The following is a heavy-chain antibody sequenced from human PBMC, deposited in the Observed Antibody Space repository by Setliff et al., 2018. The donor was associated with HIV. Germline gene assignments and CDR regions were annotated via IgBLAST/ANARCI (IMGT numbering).Heavy chain of an antibody. D-gene: IGHD3-22*01. J-gene: IGHJ4*02. CDR3: ARAYNVYDYRFDSSGYDY. CDR1: GFTFTDAR. V-gene: IGHV3-15*01. Sequence: PGGSLRLSCATSGFTFTDARMGWVRQAPGKGLEWVGLIRSKTDGGTIDYAAPVKGRFIISRDDSRNTVSLQMNSLKTEDTAVYYCARAYNVYDYRFDSSGYDYWGQGTLVTVSS. CDR2: IRSKTDGGTI.